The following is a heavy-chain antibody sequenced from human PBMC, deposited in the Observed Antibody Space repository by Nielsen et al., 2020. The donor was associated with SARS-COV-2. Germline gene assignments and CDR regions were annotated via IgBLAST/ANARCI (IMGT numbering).Heavy chain of an antibody. V-gene: IGHV3-30*03. Sequence: GGSLRLSCAASGFTFSSYGMHWVRQAPGKGLEWVAVTSYDGSNKYYADSVKGRFTISRDNSKNTLYLQMNSLRAEGTAVYYCARDGATPAFDIWGQGTMVTVSS. CDR3: ARDGATPAFDI. CDR2: TSYDGSNK. D-gene: IGHD5-12*01. CDR1: GFTFSSYG. J-gene: IGHJ3*02.